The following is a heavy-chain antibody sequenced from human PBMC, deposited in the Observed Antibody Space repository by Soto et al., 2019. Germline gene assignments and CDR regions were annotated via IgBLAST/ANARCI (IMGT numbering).Heavy chain of an antibody. V-gene: IGHV1-69*06. CDR1: GGTFSSYA. D-gene: IGHD3-22*01. CDR3: ARDRRGITMIVVVTPGAFDI. CDR2: IIPIFGTA. J-gene: IGHJ3*02. Sequence: SVKVSCKASGGTFSSYAISWERQAPGQGLEWMGGIIPIFGTANYAQKFQGRVTITADKSTSTAYMELSSLRSEDTAVYYCARDRRGITMIVVVTPGAFDIWGQGTMVTVSS.